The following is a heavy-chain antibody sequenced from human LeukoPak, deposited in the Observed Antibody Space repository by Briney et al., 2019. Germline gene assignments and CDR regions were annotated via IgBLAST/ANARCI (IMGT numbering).Heavy chain of an antibody. V-gene: IGHV1-2*06. CDR3: ARDYCSSTSCLFDY. CDR2: INPNTGGT. CDR1: GYTFTGYY. Sequence: ASVKVSCKASGYTFTGYYMHWVRQAPGQGLEWMGRINPNTGGTDYAQKFQGRVTMTRDTSISTAYMDLSRLRSDGTAVYYCARDYCSSTSCLFDYWGQGTLVTVSS. J-gene: IGHJ4*02. D-gene: IGHD2-2*01.